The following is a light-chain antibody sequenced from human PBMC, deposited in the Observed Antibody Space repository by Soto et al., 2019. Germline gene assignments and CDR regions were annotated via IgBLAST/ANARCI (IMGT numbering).Light chain of an antibody. CDR2: SNN. Sequence: QSVLTQPPSVSAAPGQKVTISCSGSSSNIGNNYVSWYQQLPGTAPKLLIHSNNNRPSGVPDRFSGSKSGTSASLAIAGLQADDEADHYCQSYDPTLRTSLFGGGTQLTVL. CDR3: QSYDPTLRTSL. CDR1: SSNIGNNY. J-gene: IGLJ7*01. V-gene: IGLV1-40*01.